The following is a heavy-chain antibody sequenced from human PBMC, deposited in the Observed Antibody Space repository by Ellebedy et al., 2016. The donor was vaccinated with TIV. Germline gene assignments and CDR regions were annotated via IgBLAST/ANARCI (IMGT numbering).Heavy chain of an antibody. Sequence: GESLKISXAASGFTFSSYAMHWVRQAPGKGLEWVAVISYDGSNKYYADSVKGQFTISRDNSKNTLYLQMNSLRAEDTAVYYCARFTEQWLVVDYWGQGTLVTVSS. CDR3: ARFTEQWLVVDY. CDR1: GFTFSSYA. CDR2: ISYDGSNK. D-gene: IGHD6-19*01. V-gene: IGHV3-30-3*01. J-gene: IGHJ4*02.